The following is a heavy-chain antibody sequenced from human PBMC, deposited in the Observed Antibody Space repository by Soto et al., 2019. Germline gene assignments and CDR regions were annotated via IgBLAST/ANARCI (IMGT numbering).Heavy chain of an antibody. CDR2: INHSGST. CDR3: ARGTGDMDV. D-gene: IGHD7-27*01. CDR1: GGSFSGYY. J-gene: IGHJ6*02. Sequence: SETLSLTCAVYGGSFSGYYWSWIRQPPGKGLEWIGEINHSGSTNYNPSLKSRVTISVDTSKNQFSLKLSSVTAADTAVYYCARGTGDMDVWGQGTTVTVSS. V-gene: IGHV4-34*01.